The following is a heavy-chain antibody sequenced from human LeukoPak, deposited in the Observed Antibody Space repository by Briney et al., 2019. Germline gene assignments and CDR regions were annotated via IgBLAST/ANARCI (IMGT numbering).Heavy chain of an antibody. J-gene: IGHJ3*02. D-gene: IGHD4-11*01. CDR2: INHSGST. CDR3: ARTRGSPPPDI. Sequence: SETLSLTCAVYGGSFSGYYWSWIRQPPGKGLEWIGEINHSGSTNYNPSLKSRVTISVDTSKNQFSLKLSSVTAADTAVYYCARTRGSPPPDIWGQGTMVTVSS. CDR1: GGSFSGYY. V-gene: IGHV4-34*01.